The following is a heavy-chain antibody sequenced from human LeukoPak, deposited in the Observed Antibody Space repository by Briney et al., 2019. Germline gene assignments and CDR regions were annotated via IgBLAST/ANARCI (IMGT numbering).Heavy chain of an antibody. D-gene: IGHD3-9*01. CDR1: GFTFSSYA. CDR2: ISGSGGST. Sequence: GGSLRLSCAASGFTFSSYAMSWVRQAPGKGLEWVSAISGSGGSTYYADPVKGRLTISRDNSKNTLYLQMNSLRAEDTAVYYCAKDENILTGYYGGNYWGQGTLVTVSS. V-gene: IGHV3-23*01. J-gene: IGHJ4*02. CDR3: AKDENILTGYYGGNY.